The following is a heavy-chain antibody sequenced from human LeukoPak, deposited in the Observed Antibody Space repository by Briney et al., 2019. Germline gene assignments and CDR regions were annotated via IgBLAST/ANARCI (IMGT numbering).Heavy chain of an antibody. CDR2: ISGSTGTT. CDR1: GFTFSSYA. Sequence: GGSLRLSCAASGFTFSSYAMSWVRQAPGKGLEWVSVISGSTGTTYYADSVRGRFTISRDNSKTTVFLQMNSLRAEDTAVYYCARDGAARPHFDYWGQGTLVTVSS. D-gene: IGHD6-6*01. V-gene: IGHV3-23*01. CDR3: ARDGAARPHFDY. J-gene: IGHJ4*02.